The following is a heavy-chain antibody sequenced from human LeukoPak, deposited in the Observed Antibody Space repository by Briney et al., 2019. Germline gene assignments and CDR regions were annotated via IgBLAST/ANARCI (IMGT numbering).Heavy chain of an antibody. CDR3: AKDLGYCSGGSCYRFDY. V-gene: IGHV3-30*18. D-gene: IGHD2-15*01. CDR1: GFTFSSYG. J-gene: IGHJ4*02. CDR2: ISYDGSNK. Sequence: GGALRLSCAASGFTFSSYGMHWVRQAPGKGLEWVAVISYDGSNKYYADSVKGRFTISRDNSKNTLYLQMNSLRAEDTAVYYCAKDLGYCSGGSCYRFDYWGQGTLVTVSS.